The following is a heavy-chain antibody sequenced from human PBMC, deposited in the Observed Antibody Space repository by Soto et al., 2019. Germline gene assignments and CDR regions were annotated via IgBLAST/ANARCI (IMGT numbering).Heavy chain of an antibody. CDR2: INPNSGGT. J-gene: IGHJ6*02. CDR3: ARSLTEGYCTITGCYTRPLYGMDV. Sequence: ASVKVSFKASGYTFSGYYIHWLRQSPGQGLEWMGWINPNSGGTNYAQKFQGRVTVTRDTPTSTAYMELSRLTSDDTAVYYCARSLTEGYCTITGCYTRPLYGMDVWGQGTTVTVSS. D-gene: IGHD2-2*02. CDR1: GYTFSGYY. V-gene: IGHV1-2*02.